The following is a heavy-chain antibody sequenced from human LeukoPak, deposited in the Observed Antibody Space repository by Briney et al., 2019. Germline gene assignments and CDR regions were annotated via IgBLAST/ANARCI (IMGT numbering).Heavy chain of an antibody. CDR3: ASESSGWYLDY. CDR1: GFTFRSYW. D-gene: IGHD6-19*01. V-gene: IGHV3-7*01. CDR2: IKQDGSEK. Sequence: GGSLRLSCAASGFTFRSYWMSWVRQAPGKGLEWVANIKQDGSEKYYVDSVKGRLTISRDNAKNSLYLQMNSLRAEDTAVYYCASESSGWYLDYWGQGTLVTVSS. J-gene: IGHJ4*02.